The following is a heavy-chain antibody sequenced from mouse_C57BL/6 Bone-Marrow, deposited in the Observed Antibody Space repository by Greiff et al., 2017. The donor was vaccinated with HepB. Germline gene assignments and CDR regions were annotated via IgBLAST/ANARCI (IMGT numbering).Heavy chain of an antibody. Sequence: EVMLVESGPSLVRPSQTLSLTCTVTGFSINSYCYWFWIRQFPGNKLGYIGYTFDGGITYYNPSLEGRTYITRDTSKNQFSLKLSSVTTEDTATYYCARYYGSLDYWGQGTTLTVSS. CDR3: ARYYGSLDY. CDR2: TFDGGIT. J-gene: IGHJ2*01. CDR1: GFSINSYCY. D-gene: IGHD1-1*01. V-gene: IGHV3-3*01.